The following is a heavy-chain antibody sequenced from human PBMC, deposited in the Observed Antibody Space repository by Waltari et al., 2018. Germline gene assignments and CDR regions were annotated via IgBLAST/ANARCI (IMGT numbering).Heavy chain of an antibody. CDR3: ERAERYYYYYMDV. CDR1: GGTLSSYA. J-gene: IGHJ6*03. Sequence: QVQLVQSGAEVKKPGSSVKVSCKASGGTLSSYAISWVRQAPGQGLEWMGGIIPIFGTANYAQKFQGRVTITTDESTSTAYMELSSRRSEDTAVYYCERAERYYYYYMDVWGKGTTVTVSS. CDR2: IIPIFGTA. V-gene: IGHV1-69*05. D-gene: IGHD1-26*01.